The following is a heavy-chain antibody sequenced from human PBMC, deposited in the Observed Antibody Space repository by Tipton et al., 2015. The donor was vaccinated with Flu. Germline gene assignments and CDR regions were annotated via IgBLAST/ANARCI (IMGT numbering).Heavy chain of an antibody. V-gene: IGHV4-34*01. CDR1: GGSFSGYY. Sequence: TLSLTCAVYGGSFSGYYWSWIRQPPGKGLEWIGEINHSGSTNYNPSLKSRVTISVDTSKNQFSLKLSSVTAADTAVYYCARGAHLLRFLEWLLNSPDAFDIWGQGTMVTVSS. CDR3: ARGAHLLRFLEWLLNSPDAFDI. D-gene: IGHD3-3*01. CDR2: INHSGST. J-gene: IGHJ3*02.